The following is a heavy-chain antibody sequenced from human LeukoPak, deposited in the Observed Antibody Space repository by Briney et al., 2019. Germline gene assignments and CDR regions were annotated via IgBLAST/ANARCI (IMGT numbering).Heavy chain of an antibody. J-gene: IGHJ6*02. CDR1: GGTFSSYA. CDR2: IIPIFGTA. V-gene: IGHV1-69*13. CDR3: ARAEPYSIPYYYYGMDV. D-gene: IGHD6-13*01. Sequence: SVKVSCKASGGTFSSYAISWVRQAPGQGLEWMGGIIPIFGTANYAQKFQGRVTIAADESTSTAYMELSSLRSEDTAVYYCARAEPYSIPYYYYGMDVWGQGTTVTVSS.